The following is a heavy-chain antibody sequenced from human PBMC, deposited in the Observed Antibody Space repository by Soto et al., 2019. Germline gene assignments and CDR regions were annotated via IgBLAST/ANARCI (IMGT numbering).Heavy chain of an antibody. CDR2: ISAYNGNT. Sequence: GASVKVSCKASGYTFTSYGISWVRQAPGQGLEWMGWISAYNGNTNYAQKLQGRVTMTTDTSTSPAYMELRSLRSDDTAVYYCASNYLYYYGSGNTNYYGMDVWGQGTTVTVSS. J-gene: IGHJ6*02. CDR3: ASNYLYYYGSGNTNYYGMDV. V-gene: IGHV1-18*01. D-gene: IGHD3-10*01. CDR1: GYTFTSYG.